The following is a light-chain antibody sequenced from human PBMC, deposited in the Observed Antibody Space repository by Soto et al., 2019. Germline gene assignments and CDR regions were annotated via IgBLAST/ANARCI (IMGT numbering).Light chain of an antibody. V-gene: IGLV2-14*01. J-gene: IGLJ1*01. CDR1: RNDVGGYNY. CDR2: EVS. CDR3: SSSTSDSTYV. Sequence: QSALTQPASVSGSPGQSITISCTGTRNDVGGYNYVSWYQQHPDKAPKILIYEVSNRPAGVSNRFSGSKSGNTASLTISGLQAEDEADYYCSSSTSDSTYVFGIGTKVTVL.